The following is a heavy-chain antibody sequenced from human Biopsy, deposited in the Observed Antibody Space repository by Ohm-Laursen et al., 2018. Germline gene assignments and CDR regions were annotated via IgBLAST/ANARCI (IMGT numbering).Heavy chain of an antibody. D-gene: IGHD1-1*01. CDR2: ISPSSTTI. CDR3: ARNVRLEMTDHSGVTTYSRYFAMDA. Sequence: GSLRLSCTASGFTFTDYDISWVRHVPGQGLEWLALISPSSTTIYYADSVRGRFFISRDDAKNSVSLEMSSLRADDTALYFCARNVRLEMTDHSGVTTYSRYFAMDAWGRGTLVTVSS. CDR1: GFTFTDYD. J-gene: IGHJ2*01. V-gene: IGHV3-11*01.